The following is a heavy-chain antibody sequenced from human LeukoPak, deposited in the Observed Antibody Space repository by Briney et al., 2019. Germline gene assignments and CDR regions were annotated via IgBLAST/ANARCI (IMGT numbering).Heavy chain of an antibody. Sequence: SQTLSLTCAVSGGSISSGGYSWSWIRQPPGKGLEWIGYIYHSGSTYYNPSLKSRVTISVDTSKNQFSLKLSSVTAADTVVYYCASLLNRRGYYYMDVWGKGTTVTVSS. V-gene: IGHV4-30-2*01. D-gene: IGHD1-26*01. CDR1: GGSISSGGYS. CDR3: ASLLNRRGYYYMDV. J-gene: IGHJ6*03. CDR2: IYHSGST.